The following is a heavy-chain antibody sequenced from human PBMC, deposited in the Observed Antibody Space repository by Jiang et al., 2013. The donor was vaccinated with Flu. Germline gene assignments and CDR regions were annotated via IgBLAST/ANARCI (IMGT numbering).Heavy chain of an antibody. D-gene: IGHD4-17*01. Sequence: VQLVESGGGVVQPGRSLRLSCAASGFTFSSYAMHWVRQAPGKGLEWVAVISYDGSNKYYADSVKGRFTISRDNSKNTLYLQMNSLRAEDTAVYYCARGDYVVSVADYWGQGTLVTVSS. CDR2: ISYDGSNK. CDR3: ARGDYVVSVADY. CDR1: GFTFSSYA. J-gene: IGHJ4*02. V-gene: IGHV3-30*04.